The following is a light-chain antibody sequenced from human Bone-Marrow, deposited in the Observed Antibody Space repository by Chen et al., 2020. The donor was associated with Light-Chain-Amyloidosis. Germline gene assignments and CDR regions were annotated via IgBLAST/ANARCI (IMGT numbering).Light chain of an antibody. CDR2: DDS. Sequence: SYVLTQPSSVSVAPGQPATIACGENNIGSTSVHWYQQTPGQAPLLVVYDDSDRPSGIPDRLSDANSGNTATLTISRVEAGDEADYYCQVWDRSSDRPVFGGGTKLTVL. J-gene: IGLJ3*02. CDR3: QVWDRSSDRPV. CDR1: NIGSTS. V-gene: IGLV3-21*02.